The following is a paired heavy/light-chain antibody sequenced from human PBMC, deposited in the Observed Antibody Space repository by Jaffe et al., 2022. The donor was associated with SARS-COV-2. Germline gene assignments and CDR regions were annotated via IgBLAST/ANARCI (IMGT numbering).Heavy chain of an antibody. Sequence: QLQLQESGPGLVKPSETLSLTCTVSGGSISSSSYYWSWIRQPPGKGLECIGNFYYSGSTFYNPSLRSRVTISRDTSKNQISLKLTSVTAADTAVYYCARQYGSGSGWFDLWGQGTLVTVSS. CDR1: GGSISSSSYY. CDR3: ARQYGSGSGWFDL. CDR2: FYYSGST. D-gene: IGHD3-10*01. J-gene: IGHJ5*02. V-gene: IGHV4-39*01.
Light chain of an antibody. CDR2: SAS. J-gene: IGKJ2*01. V-gene: IGKV1-39*01. Sequence: DIQMTQSPSSLSASVGDRVTITCRASQSISTYLNWYQQKSEKAPKLLIYSASSLQGGVPSRFSGSGSGTDFTLTISSLQPEDFATYYCQQSYSAPYTFGQGTKLEI. CDR3: QQSYSAPYT. CDR1: QSISTY.